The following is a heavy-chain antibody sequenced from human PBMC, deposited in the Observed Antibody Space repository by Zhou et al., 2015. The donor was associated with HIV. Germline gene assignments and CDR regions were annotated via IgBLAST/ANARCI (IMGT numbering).Heavy chain of an antibody. D-gene: IGHD3-3*01. CDR1: GFTFGSYG. J-gene: IGHJ1*01. CDR3: TTAPVLRFEYFQH. Sequence: QVQLVESGGGVVQPGRSLRLSCVASGFTFGSYGMHWVRQAPGKGLEWVTVISYDGSDKFYSDSVKGRFTLSRDNSQKTLYLQMNSLKTEDTAVYYCTTAPVLRFEYFQHWGQGTLVTVSS. CDR2: ISYDGSDK. V-gene: IGHV3-30*03.